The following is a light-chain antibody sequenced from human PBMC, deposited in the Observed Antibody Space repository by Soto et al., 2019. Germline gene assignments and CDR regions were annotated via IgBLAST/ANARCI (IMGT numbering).Light chain of an antibody. CDR3: QQSYSAPRT. CDR2: GAS. J-gene: IGKJ2*01. Sequence: DIQMTQSPSSLPASVGDRISITCRASQSIGTYLSWYQQKPGKAPKLLIYGASNLQSRVPSRFSGSGAETGFTLTISSLQPEDFATYYCQQSYSAPRTFGQGTKVEIK. V-gene: IGKV1-39*01. CDR1: QSIGTY.